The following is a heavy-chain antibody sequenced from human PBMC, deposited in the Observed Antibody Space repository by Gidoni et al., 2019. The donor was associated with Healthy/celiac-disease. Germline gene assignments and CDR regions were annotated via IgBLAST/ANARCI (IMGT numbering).Heavy chain of an antibody. CDR3: ARGLFGHGQDY. CDR2: IYPSGST. J-gene: IGHJ4*02. V-gene: IGHV4-38-2*01. Sequence: QVQLQESGPGLVKPSETLSLICAVSGYSISSGSYWGWIRQPPGKGLEWLGSIYPSGSTYYNPSLKSRVTISVDTSKNQFSLKLSSVTAADTAVYYCARGLFGHGQDYWGQGTLVTVSS. D-gene: IGHD3-10*02. CDR1: GYSISSGSY.